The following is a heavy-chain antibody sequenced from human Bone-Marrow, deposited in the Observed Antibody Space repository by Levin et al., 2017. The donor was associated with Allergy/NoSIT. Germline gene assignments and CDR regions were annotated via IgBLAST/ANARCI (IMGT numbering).Heavy chain of an antibody. D-gene: IGHD5-12*01. Sequence: GESLKISCKASGYIFTSQGISWVRQAPGQGLEWMGWISGYNGNTMYAQKFQGRVTMTTDTPTTTAYMELRSLRSDDTAVYYCARAGWLRHVDYYGMDVWGHGTTVTVSS. V-gene: IGHV1-18*01. CDR1: GYIFTSQG. CDR2: ISGYNGNT. CDR3: ARAGWLRHVDYYGMDV. J-gene: IGHJ6*02.